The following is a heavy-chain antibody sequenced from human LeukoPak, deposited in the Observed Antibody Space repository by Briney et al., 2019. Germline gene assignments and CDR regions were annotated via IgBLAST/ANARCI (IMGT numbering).Heavy chain of an antibody. CDR1: GFTVSSNY. V-gene: IGHV3-53*01. Sequence: GSLRLSCAASGFTVSSNYMSWVRQAPGKGLEWVSVIYSGGSTYYANSVKGRFTISRDNSKNTLYLQMNSLRAEDTAVYYCARVNVDSSSWQLEYFQHWGQGTLVTVSS. J-gene: IGHJ1*01. CDR2: IYSGGST. D-gene: IGHD6-13*01. CDR3: ARVNVDSSSWQLEYFQH.